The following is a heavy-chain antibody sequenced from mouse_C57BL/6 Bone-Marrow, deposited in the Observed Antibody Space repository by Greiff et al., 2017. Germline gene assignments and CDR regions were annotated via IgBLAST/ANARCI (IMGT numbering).Heavy chain of an antibody. CDR1: GYSITSGYY. CDR3: ARDGVDGEYYFDY. CDR2: ISYDGSN. Sequence: EVHLVASGPGLVKPSQSLSLTCSVTGYSITSGYYWNWIRQFPGNKLEWMGYISYDGSNNYNPSLKNRISITRDTSKNQFFLKLNSVTTEDTATYYCARDGVDGEYYFDYWGQGTTLTVSS. V-gene: IGHV3-6*01. J-gene: IGHJ2*01. D-gene: IGHD1-1*01.